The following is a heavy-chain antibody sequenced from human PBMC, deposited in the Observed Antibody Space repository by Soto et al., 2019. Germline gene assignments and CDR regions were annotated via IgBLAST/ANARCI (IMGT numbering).Heavy chain of an antibody. D-gene: IGHD5-18*01. CDR2: IYYSGNT. J-gene: IGHJ6*02. V-gene: IGHV4-31*03. CDR1: GGSIRSGGYY. Sequence: ASETLSLTCTVSGGSIRSGGYYWSWVRQNPRRGLEWIGNIYYSGNTYYNPSLESRLTISVDTSKNQFSLNLSSVTAADTAVYYCARDRLMATAGTARHYFGLDVWGQGTTVTVSS. CDR3: ARDRLMATAGTARHYFGLDV.